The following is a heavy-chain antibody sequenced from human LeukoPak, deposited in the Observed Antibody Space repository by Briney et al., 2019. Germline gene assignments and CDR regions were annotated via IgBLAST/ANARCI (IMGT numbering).Heavy chain of an antibody. CDR1: GGSISSSSYY. V-gene: IGHV4-39*07. CDR2: IYYSGCT. CDR3: ARVSRTAVTNIDY. J-gene: IGHJ4*02. D-gene: IGHD4-11*01. Sequence: SETLSLNCTVSGGSISSSSYYWGWIRQPPGKGLEWIGSIYYSGCTYYNPSLKSRVTISVDTSKNQFSLNLSSVTAADTAVYYCARVSRTAVTNIDYWGQGTLVTVSS.